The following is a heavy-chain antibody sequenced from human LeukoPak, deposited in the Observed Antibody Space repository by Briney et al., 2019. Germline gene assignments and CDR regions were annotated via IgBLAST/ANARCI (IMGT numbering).Heavy chain of an antibody. CDR2: IYSGGST. J-gene: IGHJ4*02. CDR1: TFTFNSNW. V-gene: IGHV3-53*01. Sequence: GGSLRLSCVVSTFTFNSNWMSWVRQAPGKGLEWVSVIYSGGSTYYADSVKGRFTISRDNSKNTLYLQMNSLRAEDTAVYYCARGGSSGYYYGYWGQGTLVTVSS. CDR3: ARGGSSGYYYGY. D-gene: IGHD3-22*01.